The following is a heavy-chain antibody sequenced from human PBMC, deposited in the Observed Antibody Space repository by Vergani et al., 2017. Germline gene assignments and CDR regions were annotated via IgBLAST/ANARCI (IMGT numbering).Heavy chain of an antibody. CDR3: ARDYCSSTSCSGGMDV. CDR1: GYTFTGYY. Sequence: QVQLVQSGAEVKKPGASVKVSCKASGYTFTGYYMHWVRQAPGQGLEWMGWINPNSGGTNYAQKFQGWVTMTRDTSISTAYMELSRLRSDDTAEYYCARDYCSSTSCSGGMDVWGQGTTVTVSS. V-gene: IGHV1-2*04. CDR2: INPNSGGT. D-gene: IGHD2-2*01. J-gene: IGHJ6*02.